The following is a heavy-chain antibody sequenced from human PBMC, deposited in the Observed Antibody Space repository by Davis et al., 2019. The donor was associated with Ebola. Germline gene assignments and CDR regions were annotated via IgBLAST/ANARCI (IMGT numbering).Heavy chain of an antibody. CDR2: IDWDDDK. CDR3: ARTRQYYDFWSGYYSSYYYGMDV. Sequence: SGPTLVKPTQTLTLTCTFSGFSLSTSGMCVSWIRQPPGKALEWLAPIDWDDDKYYSTSLKTRLTISKDTSKNQVVLTMTNMDPVDTATYYCARTRQYYDFWSGYYSSYYYGMDVWGQGTTVTVSS. V-gene: IGHV2-70*01. J-gene: IGHJ6*02. D-gene: IGHD3-3*01. CDR1: GFSLSTSGMC.